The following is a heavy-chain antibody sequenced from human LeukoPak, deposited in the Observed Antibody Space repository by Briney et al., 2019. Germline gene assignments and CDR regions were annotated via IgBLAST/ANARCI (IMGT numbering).Heavy chain of an antibody. CDR2: ISAYNGNT. J-gene: IGHJ6*02. Sequence: GASVKVSCKASGYTFTSYGISWVRQAPGQGLEWMGWISAYNGNTNYAQKLQGRVTMTTDTSTSTAYMELRSLRSDDTAVYYCARRAGYDSSGYYYYYYGMDVWGQGTTVTVSS. V-gene: IGHV1-18*01. D-gene: IGHD3-22*01. CDR3: ARRAGYDSSGYYYYYYGMDV. CDR1: GYTFTSYG.